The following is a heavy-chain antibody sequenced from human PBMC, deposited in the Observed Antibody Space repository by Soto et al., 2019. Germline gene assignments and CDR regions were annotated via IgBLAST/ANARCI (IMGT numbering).Heavy chain of an antibody. D-gene: IGHD5-18*01. CDR1: GYTFSSYA. V-gene: IGHV1-3*01. J-gene: IGHJ4*02. CDR3: ARGYSYGWCPFDY. Sequence: QVQLVQSGAEVKKPGASVKVSCKASGYTFSSYAMHWVRQAPGQRLEWMGWINAGNGNTKYSQKFQGRVTITRDTSTSTVYMELSSLRSEDTAVYYCARGYSYGWCPFDYWGQGTKVTVSS. CDR2: INAGNGNT.